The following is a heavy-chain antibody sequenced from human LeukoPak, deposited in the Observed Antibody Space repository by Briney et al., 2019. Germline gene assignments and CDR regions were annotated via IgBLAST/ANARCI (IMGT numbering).Heavy chain of an antibody. Sequence: RASVKVSCKASGGTFSSYAISWVRQAPGQGLEWMGRIIPILGIANYAQKLQGRVTITADKSTSTAYMELSSLRSEDTAVYYCATPLEYYDSSGYPPNFDYWGQGTLVTVSS. D-gene: IGHD3-22*01. J-gene: IGHJ4*02. CDR1: GGTFSSYA. V-gene: IGHV1-69*04. CDR2: IIPILGIA. CDR3: ATPLEYYDSSGYPPNFDY.